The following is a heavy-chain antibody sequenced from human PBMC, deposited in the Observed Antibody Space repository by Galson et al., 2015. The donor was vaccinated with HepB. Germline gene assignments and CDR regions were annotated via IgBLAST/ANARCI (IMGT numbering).Heavy chain of an antibody. CDR1: GFTFSSYG. J-gene: IGHJ4*02. V-gene: IGHV3-30*03. Sequence: SLRLSCAASGFTFSSYGMHWVRQAPGKGLEWVAVISYDGSNKYYADSVKGRFTISRDNSKNTLYLQMNSLRAEDTAVYYCATGGGSGSPFDYWGQGTLVTVSS. CDR3: ATGGGSGSPFDY. CDR2: ISYDGSNK. D-gene: IGHD3-10*01.